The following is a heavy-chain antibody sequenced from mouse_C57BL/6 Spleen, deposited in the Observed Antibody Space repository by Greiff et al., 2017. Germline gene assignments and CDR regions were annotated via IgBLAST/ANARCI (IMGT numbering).Heavy chain of an antibody. CDR3: APFITTVVATDCDD. CDR2: IYPGDGDT. J-gene: IGHJ2*01. CDR1: GYAFSSSW. Sequence: QVQLQQSGPELVKPGASVKISCKASGYAFSSSWMNWVKQRPGQGLEWIGRIYPGDGDTNYNGKFKGKATLTADKSSSTAYMQLSSLTSEDSAVYFCAPFITTVVATDCDDWGKGTTLTVSS. D-gene: IGHD1-1*01. V-gene: IGHV1-82*01.